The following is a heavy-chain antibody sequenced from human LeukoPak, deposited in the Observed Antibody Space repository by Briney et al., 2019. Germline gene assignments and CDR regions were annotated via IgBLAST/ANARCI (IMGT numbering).Heavy chain of an antibody. V-gene: IGHV1-8*01. J-gene: IGHJ4*02. CDR3: ASTVSSGWHYFDY. CDR2: MNPNSGNT. Sequence: ASVKVSCKASGYTFTSYDINWVRQATGQGLEWMGWMNPNSGNTGYAQKFQGRVTMTRNTSISTAYMGLSSLRSEDTAVYYCASTVSSGWHYFDYWGQGTLVTVSS. D-gene: IGHD6-19*01. CDR1: GYTFTSYD.